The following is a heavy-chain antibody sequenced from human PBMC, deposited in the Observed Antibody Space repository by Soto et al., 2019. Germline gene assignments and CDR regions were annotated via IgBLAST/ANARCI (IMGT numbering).Heavy chain of an antibody. V-gene: IGHV1-8*01. CDR2: MNPNSSNT. D-gene: IGHD6-19*01. J-gene: IGHJ6*02. CDR3: ARGGSGWYNYYYGMDV. Sequence: ASVKVSCKGTGYTYTSYDINWVRQANGQGLEWIAWMNPNSSNTCYAQKFQRRVTMTRNTSISTAYMKLSSLRSEDTAVYYCARGGSGWYNYYYGMDVWGQGTTVTVSS. CDR1: GYTYTSYD.